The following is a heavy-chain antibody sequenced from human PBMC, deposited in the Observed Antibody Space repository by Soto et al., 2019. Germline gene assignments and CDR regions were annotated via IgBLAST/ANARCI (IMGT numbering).Heavy chain of an antibody. CDR1: GGSVSSGSYY. CDR3: ARVSSGWYYFDS. CDR2: MYNSGST. D-gene: IGHD6-19*01. V-gene: IGHV4-61*01. J-gene: IGHJ4*02. Sequence: QVQLQESGPGLVKPSETLSLTCTVSGGSVSSGSYYWSWIRQPPGKGLEWIGYMYNSGSTNYNPSLKSRVIISLDTSKTKFPLKLGSVPAADTAGYYCARVSSGWYYFDSWGQGTRVTVSS.